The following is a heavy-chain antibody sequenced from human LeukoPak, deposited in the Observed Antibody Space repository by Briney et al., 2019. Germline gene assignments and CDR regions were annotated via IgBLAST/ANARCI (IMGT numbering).Heavy chain of an antibody. D-gene: IGHD4-17*01. CDR2: IYYSGTT. Sequence: SETLSLTCTVSGGPISYYYWSWIRQSPGKGLEWIGYIYYSGTTNYNPSLKSRVTISVDTSKNQFSLQLRSVTAADTAVYYCAREDPQTTVPEGMDVWGQGTTVTVSS. CDR1: GGPISYYY. J-gene: IGHJ6*02. CDR3: AREDPQTTVPEGMDV. V-gene: IGHV4-59*01.